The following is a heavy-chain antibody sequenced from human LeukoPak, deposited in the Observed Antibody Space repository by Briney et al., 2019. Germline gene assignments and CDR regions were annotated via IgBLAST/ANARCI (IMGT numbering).Heavy chain of an antibody. CDR2: ISGSGGST. CDR3: AKTMVRGVIVY. CDR1: GFTFSSYA. V-gene: IGHV3-23*01. D-gene: IGHD3-10*01. J-gene: IGHJ4*01. Sequence: TGGSLRLSCAASGFTFSSYAMSWVRQAPGKGLEWVSAISGSGGSTYYADSVKGRFTISRDNSRNTLYLQMNSLRAEDTAVYYCAKTMVRGVIVYWGHGTLVTVSS.